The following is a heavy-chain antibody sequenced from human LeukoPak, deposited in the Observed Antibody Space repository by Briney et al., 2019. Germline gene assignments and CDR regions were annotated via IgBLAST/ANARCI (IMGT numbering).Heavy chain of an antibody. CDR1: GFTYSSYG. Sequence: GGSLRVSCAASGFTYSSYGMTWVRQAPGKGLEWVSGISGSGSRTDYADSVKGRFTISRDNAKNTLYLQMNSLRAEDTAAYYCAKGSREWELLDAFDIWGQGTMVTVSS. CDR2: ISGSGSRT. D-gene: IGHD1-26*01. V-gene: IGHV3-23*01. CDR3: AKGSREWELLDAFDI. J-gene: IGHJ3*02.